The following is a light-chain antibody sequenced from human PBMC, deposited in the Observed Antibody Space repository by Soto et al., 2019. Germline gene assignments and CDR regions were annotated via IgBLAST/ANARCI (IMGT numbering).Light chain of an antibody. CDR2: SNI. V-gene: IGLV1-44*01. J-gene: IGLJ1*01. CDR1: SSNIGSNT. Sequence: QSVLTQPPSASGTPGQRVTISCSGSSSNIGSNTVNWYQQIPGTAPKLLIYSNIQRPSGVPDRFSGSKSGTSASLAISGLQSEDEADYYCAEWDDSLNGPVFGTGTKVTVL. CDR3: AEWDDSLNGPV.